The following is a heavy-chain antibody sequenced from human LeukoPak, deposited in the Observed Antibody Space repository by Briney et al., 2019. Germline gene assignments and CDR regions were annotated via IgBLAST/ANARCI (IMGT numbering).Heavy chain of an antibody. CDR1: GFTFSSYA. J-gene: IGHJ4*02. D-gene: IGHD1-1*01. V-gene: IGHV3-23*01. Sequence: GGPLRLSCAASGFTFSSYAMSWVRQAPGKGLEWVSAISGSGGSTYYADSVKGRFTISRDNSKSTLYLQMNSLRAEDTAVYYCAKGGLNWNYYYYWGQGTLVTVSS. CDR2: ISGSGGST. CDR3: AKGGLNWNYYYY.